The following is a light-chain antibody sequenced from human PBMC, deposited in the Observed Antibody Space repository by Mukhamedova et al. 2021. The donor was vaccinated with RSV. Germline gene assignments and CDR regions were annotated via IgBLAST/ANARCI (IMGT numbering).Light chain of an antibody. CDR1: SDVGGYNY. CDR2: DVS. J-gene: IGLJ2*01. Sequence: SDVGGYNYVSWYQQHPGKAPKLMIYDVSNRPSGVSNRFSGSKSGNTASLTISGLQAEDEADYYCRSYTSSSTVVFGGGTKLTVL. CDR3: RSYTSSSTVV. V-gene: IGLV2-14*04.